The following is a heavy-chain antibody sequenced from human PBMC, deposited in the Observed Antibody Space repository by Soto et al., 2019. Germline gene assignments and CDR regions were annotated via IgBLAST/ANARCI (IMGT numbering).Heavy chain of an antibody. Sequence: ASVKVSCKASGYTFTSYYMHWVRQAPGQGLEWMGIINPSGGSTSYAQKFQGRVTMTRDTSTSTVYMELSSLRSEDTAVYYCALDSDYDILTGDNWLGPWGQGTLVTVPS. CDR2: INPSGGST. D-gene: IGHD3-9*01. CDR1: GYTFTSYY. J-gene: IGHJ5*02. CDR3: ALDSDYDILTGDNWLGP. V-gene: IGHV1-46*01.